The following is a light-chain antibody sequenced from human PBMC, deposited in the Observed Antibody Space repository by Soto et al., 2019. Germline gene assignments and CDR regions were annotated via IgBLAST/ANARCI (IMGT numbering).Light chain of an antibody. CDR2: KAS. J-gene: IGKJ1*01. CDR3: QQYKTCWT. CDR1: QSVSSW. V-gene: IGKV1-5*03. Sequence: DIPTTQSPSILSASVGDRDTIPCRASQSVSSWLAWFQQKPGKAPKLLIYKASRLQSGVSSRFSGGGSGTEYTLTISSLQPDDFATYYCQQYKTCWTFGPGTKVDI.